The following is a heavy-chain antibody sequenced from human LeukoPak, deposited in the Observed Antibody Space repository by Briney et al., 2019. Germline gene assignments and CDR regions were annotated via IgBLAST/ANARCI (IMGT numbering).Heavy chain of an antibody. V-gene: IGHV4-39*07. CDR1: GGSISSSSYY. D-gene: IGHD2-15*01. Sequence: SETLSLTCTVSGGSISSSSYYWGWIRQPPGKGLEGFGSIYYSGSTNYNPSLKSRVTISVDTSKNQFSLKLSSVTAADTAVYYCARDYCSGGSCNWFDPWGQGTLVTVSS. CDR3: ARDYCSGGSCNWFDP. CDR2: IYYSGST. J-gene: IGHJ5*02.